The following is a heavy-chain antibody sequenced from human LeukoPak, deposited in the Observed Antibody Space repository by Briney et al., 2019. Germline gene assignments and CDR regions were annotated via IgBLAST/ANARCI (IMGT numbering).Heavy chain of an antibody. CDR2: IKQDGSEK. Sequence: GGSLRLSCAASVFTFSSYWMSWVRQAPGKGLEWVANIKQDGSEKYYLDSVKGRFTISRDNAKNSLYLQMNSLRAEDTAVYYCARMGYCSGGSCYSGPPDAFDIWGQGTMVTVSS. J-gene: IGHJ3*02. D-gene: IGHD2-15*01. CDR3: ARMGYCSGGSCYSGPPDAFDI. CDR1: VFTFSSYW. V-gene: IGHV3-7*01.